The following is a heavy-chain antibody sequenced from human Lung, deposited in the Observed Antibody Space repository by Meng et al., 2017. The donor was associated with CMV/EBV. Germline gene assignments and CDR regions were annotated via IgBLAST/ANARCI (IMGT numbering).Heavy chain of an antibody. CDR2: ISAYNGNT. Sequence: ASXXVSXKASGYTFTSYGISWVRQAPGQGLEWMGWISAYNGNTNYAQKLQGRVTMTTDTSTSTAYMELRSLRSDDTAVYYCARIGATSSYYYGMDVWGQGNXV. J-gene: IGHJ6*02. CDR3: ARIGATSSYYYGMDV. V-gene: IGHV1-18*01. CDR1: GYTFTSYG. D-gene: IGHD1-26*01.